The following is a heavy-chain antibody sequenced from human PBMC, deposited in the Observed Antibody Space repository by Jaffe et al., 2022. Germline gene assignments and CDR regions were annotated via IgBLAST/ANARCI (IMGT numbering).Heavy chain of an antibody. D-gene: IGHD3-3*01. CDR1: GGSISSSSYY. J-gene: IGHJ5*02. Sequence: QLQLQESGPGLVKPSETLSLTCTVSGGSISSSSYYWGWIRQPPGKGLEWIGSIYYSGSTYYNPSLKSRVTISVDTSKNQFSLKLSSVTAADTAVYYCASLYDFWSGYYTSGWFDPWGQGTLVTVSS. CDR3: ASLYDFWSGYYTSGWFDP. CDR2: IYYSGST. V-gene: IGHV4-39*01.